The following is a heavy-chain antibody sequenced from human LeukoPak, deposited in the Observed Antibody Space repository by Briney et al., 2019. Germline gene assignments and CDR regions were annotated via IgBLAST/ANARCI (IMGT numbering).Heavy chain of an antibody. Sequence: SETPSLTCTVSGGSISNYYWSWIRQPPGKGLEWIGFIHSNGGANYNASLNSRATISRDTSRSQVSLKLTSVTGADTAVYYCASSNLGSLGQFDPWGQGTLVTVSS. CDR1: GGSISNYY. CDR2: IHSNGGA. J-gene: IGHJ5*02. D-gene: IGHD3-10*01. CDR3: ASSNLGSLGQFDP. V-gene: IGHV4-59*01.